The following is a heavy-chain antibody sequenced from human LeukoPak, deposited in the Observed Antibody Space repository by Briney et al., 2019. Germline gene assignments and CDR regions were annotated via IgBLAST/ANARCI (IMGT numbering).Heavy chain of an antibody. Sequence: GGSLRLSCTASGFTFSSYGMSWVRQAPGKGLEWVSAISGSGGSTYYADSVKGRFTISRDNSKNTLYLQMNSLRPEDTAVYYCAKDREFRDIVVVVAAMTHWGQGTLVTVSS. CDR1: GFTFSSYG. CDR2: ISGSGGST. V-gene: IGHV3-23*01. D-gene: IGHD2-15*01. CDR3: AKDREFRDIVVVVAAMTH. J-gene: IGHJ4*02.